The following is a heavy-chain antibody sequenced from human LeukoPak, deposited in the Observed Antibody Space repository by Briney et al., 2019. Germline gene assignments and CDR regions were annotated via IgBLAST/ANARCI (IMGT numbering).Heavy chain of an antibody. CDR3: AKDHGNYDIWSGYYLFDY. CDR1: GFTFSNYA. V-gene: IGHV3-23*01. Sequence: GGSLRLSCAASGFTFSNYAMSWVRQAPGKGLEWVSGISGSGGSTHYADSVKGRFTISRDNSKNTLYLQMNSLRAEDTAVYYCAKDHGNYDIWSGYYLFDYWGQGTLVTVSS. J-gene: IGHJ4*02. CDR2: ISGSGGST. D-gene: IGHD3-3*01.